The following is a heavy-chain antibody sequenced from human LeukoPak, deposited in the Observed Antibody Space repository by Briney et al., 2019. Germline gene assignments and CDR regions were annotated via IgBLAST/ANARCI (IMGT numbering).Heavy chain of an antibody. CDR2: IGGGHT. D-gene: IGHD3-10*01. J-gene: IGHJ4*01. CDR1: GFTFSNYA. CDR3: VKRIDGSGTYYIDH. V-gene: IGHV3-23*01. Sequence: GGSLRLSCAASGFTFSNYAMTWVRQAPGKGLEWVSAIGGGHTFYADSVKGRFTISRDNSQNMSYLQMNSLRVEDTAIYYCVKRIDGSGTYYIDHWGHGILVTVSS.